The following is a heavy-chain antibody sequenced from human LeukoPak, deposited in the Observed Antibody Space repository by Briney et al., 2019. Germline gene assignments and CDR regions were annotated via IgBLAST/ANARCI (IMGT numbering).Heavy chain of an antibody. CDR3: ARVAASGRYYYYMDV. V-gene: IGHV1-2*02. CDR1: GYTFTGYY. Sequence: ASVKVSCKASGYTFTGYYMHWVRQAPGQGLEWMGWINPNSGGTNYAQKFQGRVTMTRDTSISTAYMELSRLRSDDTAVYYCARVAASGRYYYYMDVWGKGTTVTVSS. J-gene: IGHJ6*03. CDR2: INPNSGGT. D-gene: IGHD6-19*01.